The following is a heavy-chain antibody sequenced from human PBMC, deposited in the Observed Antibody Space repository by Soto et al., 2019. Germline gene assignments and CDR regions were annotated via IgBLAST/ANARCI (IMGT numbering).Heavy chain of an antibody. Sequence: GGSLRLSCAASGFTFTRYRMNWVRQAPGKGLEWVSSISSTTNYIYYADSMKGRFTVSKDNAKNSVYLEMNSLSAEDTAVYYCARESEDLTSNFDYWGQGTLVTVSS. CDR1: GFTFTRYR. V-gene: IGHV3-21*01. CDR3: ARESEDLTSNFDY. J-gene: IGHJ4*02. CDR2: ISSTTNYI.